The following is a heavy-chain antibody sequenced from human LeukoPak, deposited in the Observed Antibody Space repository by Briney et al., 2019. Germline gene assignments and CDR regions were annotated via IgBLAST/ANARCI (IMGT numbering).Heavy chain of an antibody. CDR3: ARAEYSGSRGYYYGMDV. CDR2: IYYSGST. CDR1: GGSISSGGYY. J-gene: IGHJ6*02. V-gene: IGHV4-31*03. D-gene: IGHD1-26*01. Sequence: PSETLSLTCTVSGGSISSGGYYWSWIRQHPGKGLEWIGYIYYSGSTYYNPSLKSRVTISVDTSKNQFSLKLSSVTAADTAVYYCARAEYSGSRGYYYGMDVWGQGTTVTVSS.